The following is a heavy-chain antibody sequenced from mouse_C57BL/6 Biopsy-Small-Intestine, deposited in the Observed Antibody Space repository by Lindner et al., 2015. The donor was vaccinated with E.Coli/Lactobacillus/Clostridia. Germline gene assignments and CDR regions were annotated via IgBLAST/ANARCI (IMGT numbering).Heavy chain of an antibody. CDR3: ARGDSNYDWFAY. J-gene: IGHJ3*01. Sequence: EVQLQESGGGLVKPGGSLKLSCAASGFTFSDYGMHWVRQAPEKGLEWVAYISSGSSTIYYADTVKGRFTISRDNAKNTLFLQMTSLRSEDTAMYYCARGDSNYDWFAYWGQGTLVTVSA. D-gene: IGHD2-5*01. V-gene: IGHV5-17*01. CDR1: GFTFSDYG. CDR2: ISSGSSTI.